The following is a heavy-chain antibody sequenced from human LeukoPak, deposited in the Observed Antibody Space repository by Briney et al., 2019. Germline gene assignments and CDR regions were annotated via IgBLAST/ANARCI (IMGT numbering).Heavy chain of an antibody. V-gene: IGHV1-18*01. CDR1: GYTFTSYG. CDR3: ARELGITIFGVVKYYYGMDV. J-gene: IGHJ6*02. Sequence: ASVKVSCKASGYTFTSYGISWVRQAPGQGLEWMGWISAYNGNTNYAQKLQGRVTMTTDTSTSTAYMELRSLRSDDTAVYYCARELGITIFGVVKYYYGMDVWGQGTTVTVSS. CDR2: ISAYNGNT. D-gene: IGHD3-3*01.